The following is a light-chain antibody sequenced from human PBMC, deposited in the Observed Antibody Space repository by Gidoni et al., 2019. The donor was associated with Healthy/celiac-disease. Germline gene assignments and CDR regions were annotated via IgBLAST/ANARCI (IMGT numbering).Light chain of an antibody. CDR2: DVS. V-gene: IGLV2-11*01. CDR3: CSYAGSYTYV. CDR1: SSDVGGYNY. Sequence: QSALTHPRSVSGSPGQSVTISCTGTSSDVGGYNYVSWYQQHPGKAPKLMIYDVSKRPSGVPDRFSGSKSGSTASLTISGLQAEDEADYYCCSYAGSYTYVFGTGTKVTVL. J-gene: IGLJ1*01.